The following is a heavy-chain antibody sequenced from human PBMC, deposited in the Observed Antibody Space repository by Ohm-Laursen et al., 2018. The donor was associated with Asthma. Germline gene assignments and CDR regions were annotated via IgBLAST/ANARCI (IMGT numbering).Heavy chain of an antibody. Sequence: ASVKVSCKSLGGPFSTSVFGWVRQAPGQGLEWLGGLNSVFGTSTYAQKFHDRFTITADEYTSTVNMTLSSLTSEDTAVYYCARKAGSCIVSTCYSLDFWGQGTLVTVSS. J-gene: IGHJ4*02. V-gene: IGHV1-69*13. CDR1: GGPFSTSV. D-gene: IGHD2-15*01. CDR3: ARKAGSCIVSTCYSLDF. CDR2: LNSVFGTS.